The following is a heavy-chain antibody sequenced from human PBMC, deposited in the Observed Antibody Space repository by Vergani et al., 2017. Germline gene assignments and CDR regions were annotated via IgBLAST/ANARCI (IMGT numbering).Heavy chain of an antibody. Sequence: QLVQSGAEVKKPGASVKISCKASGYTFSSYGISWVRQAPGQGLEWMGWISDYNGDTKYAQKLQGRVTMTTDTSTTTVYMELRSLRSDDTAVYYCARDRRXYFDSSGYIRFDPWCQGTLVTVSS. CDR1: GYTFSSYG. D-gene: IGHD3-22*01. CDR2: ISDYNGDT. CDR3: ARDRRXYFDSSGYIRFDP. J-gene: IGHJ5*02. V-gene: IGHV1-18*01.